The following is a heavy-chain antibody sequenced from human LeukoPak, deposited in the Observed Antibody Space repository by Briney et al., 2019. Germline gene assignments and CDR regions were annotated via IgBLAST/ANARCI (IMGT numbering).Heavy chain of an antibody. CDR1: GFTFSGSA. CDR2: IRSKPHSYAT. CDR3: TRSNGFSSSWAQEDLYGTDV. J-gene: IGHJ6*02. D-gene: IGHD6-13*01. Sequence: GGSLKLSSAASGFTFSGSAFHWIRQASGKGLEWVGRIRSKPHSYATTYAASVKGRFTISRDDSKNTAYLQMNSLKTEDTAVYYCTRSNGFSSSWAQEDLYGTDVWGQGTTVTVSS. V-gene: IGHV3-73*01.